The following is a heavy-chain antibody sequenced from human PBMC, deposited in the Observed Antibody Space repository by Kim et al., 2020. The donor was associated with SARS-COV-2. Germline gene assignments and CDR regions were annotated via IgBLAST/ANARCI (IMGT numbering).Heavy chain of an antibody. CDR2: INHSGST. J-gene: IGHJ6*02. Sequence: SETLSITCAVYGGSFSGYYWSWIRQPPGKGLEWIGEINHSGSTNYNPSLKSRVTISVDTSKNQFSLKLSSVTAADTAVYYCATRFREFSGVWFGMDVWGQGTTVTVSS. D-gene: IGHD3-10*01. CDR3: ATRFREFSGVWFGMDV. CDR1: GGSFSGYY. V-gene: IGHV4-34*01.